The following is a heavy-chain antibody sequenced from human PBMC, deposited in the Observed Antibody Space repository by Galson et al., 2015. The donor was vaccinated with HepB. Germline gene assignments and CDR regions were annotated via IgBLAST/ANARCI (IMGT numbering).Heavy chain of an antibody. D-gene: IGHD5-24*01. Sequence: ETLSLTCTVSGGSFSRSSYYWAWIRQPPGKGLEWIGSITYSGITYYNASLKSRVTISVDTSKNQFSLKLRSVTAADTAVYYCASDGDHWGQGTLVTVSS. CDR1: GGSFSRSSYY. CDR2: ITYSGIT. V-gene: IGHV4-39*01. J-gene: IGHJ4*02. CDR3: ASDGDH.